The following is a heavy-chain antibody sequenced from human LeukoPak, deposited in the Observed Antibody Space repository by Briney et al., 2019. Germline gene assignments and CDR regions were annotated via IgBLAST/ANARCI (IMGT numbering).Heavy chain of an antibody. J-gene: IGHJ1*01. Sequence: GGSLRLSCAASGFTFSIYAVSWVRQAPGKGLEWVSAITDSGGSTYYADSVKGRFTISRDNANNTLSLQMNSLRPEDTGVYYCARAPSEIGGYYPEYFRHWGQGTLVTVSS. V-gene: IGHV3-23*01. D-gene: IGHD3-22*01. CDR2: ITDSGGST. CDR3: ARAPSEIGGYYPEYFRH. CDR1: GFTFSIYA.